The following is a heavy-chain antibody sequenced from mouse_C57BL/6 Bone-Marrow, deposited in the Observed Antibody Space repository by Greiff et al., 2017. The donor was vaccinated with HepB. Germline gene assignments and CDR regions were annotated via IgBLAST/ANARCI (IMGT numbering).Heavy chain of an antibody. Sequence: QVQLKESGAELARPGASVKLSCKASGYTFTSYGISWVKQRTGQGLEWIGEIYPRSGNTYYNEKFKGKATLTADKSSSTAYMELRSLTSEDAAVYFCARDHYYGSSPWFAYWGQGTLVTVSA. CDR1: GYTFTSYG. CDR3: ARDHYYGSSPWFAY. CDR2: IYPRSGNT. V-gene: IGHV1-81*01. J-gene: IGHJ3*01. D-gene: IGHD1-1*01.